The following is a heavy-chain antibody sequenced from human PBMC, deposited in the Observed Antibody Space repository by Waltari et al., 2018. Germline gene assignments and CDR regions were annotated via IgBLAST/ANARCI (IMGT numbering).Heavy chain of an antibody. CDR3: AVGRWVQPYYYYGMDV. J-gene: IGHJ6*02. Sequence: QVQLQQWGAGLLKPSETLSLTCAVYGGSFSGYYWTWIRQSPGKVLEWIGQINHIGSTNYDPSLKGRVTISINTAQKPVSLNLNSVTGADAAVYDCAVGRWVQPYYYYGMDVWGQGTTVTVSS. CDR2: INHIGST. CDR1: GGSFSGYY. V-gene: IGHV4-34*02. D-gene: IGHD1-1*01.